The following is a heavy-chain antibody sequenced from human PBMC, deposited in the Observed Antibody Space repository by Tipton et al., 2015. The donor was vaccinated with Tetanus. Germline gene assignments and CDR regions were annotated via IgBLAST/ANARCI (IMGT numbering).Heavy chain of an antibody. CDR1: GFTFTRYP. Sequence: SLRLSCAASGFTFTRYPMHWVRQAPGKGLEYVASILGDDSSTLYASSMKGRFSISRDNSKNTLFLQMDSLRAEDTAVYYCARDRDGGWSFDDWGQGTLVTVSS. CDR2: ILGDDSST. CDR3: ARDRDGGWSFDD. D-gene: IGHD6-19*01. J-gene: IGHJ4*02. V-gene: IGHV3-64*01.